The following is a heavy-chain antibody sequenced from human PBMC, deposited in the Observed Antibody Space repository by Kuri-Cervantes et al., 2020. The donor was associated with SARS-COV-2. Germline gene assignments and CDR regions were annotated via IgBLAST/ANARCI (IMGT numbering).Heavy chain of an antibody. D-gene: IGHD1-14*01. CDR1: GDSMSGSY. Sequence: GSLRLSCIVSGDSMSGSYWTWMRKSPGRGLEWIGYVSDTGNRYNPSLGSRVTISVDTSKNQFSLRLTSVTAADTALYSCAKDKIGDGKPIIYWGRGILVTVSS. V-gene: IGHV4-59*01. J-gene: IGHJ4*02. CDR3: AKDKIGDGKPIIY. CDR2: VSDTGNR.